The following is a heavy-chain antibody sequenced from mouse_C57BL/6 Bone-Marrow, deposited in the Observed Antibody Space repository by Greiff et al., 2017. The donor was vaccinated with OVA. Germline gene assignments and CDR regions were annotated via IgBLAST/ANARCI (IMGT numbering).Heavy chain of an antibody. CDR1: GYTFTDYY. V-gene: IGHV1-76*01. D-gene: IGHD1-1*01. CDR2: IYPGSGNT. J-gene: IGHJ4*01. CDR3: ARADYYGSSYDAMDY. Sequence: QVHVQQSGAELVRPGASVKLSCKASGYTFTDYYINWVKQRPGQGLEWIARIYPGSGNTYYNEKFKGKATLTAEKSSSTAYMQLSSLTSEDSAVYFCARADYYGSSYDAMDYWGQGTSVTVSS.